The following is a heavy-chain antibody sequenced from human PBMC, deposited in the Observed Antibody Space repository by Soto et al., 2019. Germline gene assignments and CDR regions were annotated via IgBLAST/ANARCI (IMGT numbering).Heavy chain of an antibody. V-gene: IGHV3-23*01. CDR3: AKRRAPGVISAFDV. J-gene: IGHJ3*01. D-gene: IGHD3-10*01. CDR2: FSVRRRSA. CDR1: GFIFSSHA. Sequence: EVQLLESGGGLVQPGGSLRLSCAGSGFIFSSHAMSWVRQAPGRGLEWVSEFSVRRRSAYYADSVRGRFTISRDDSKNMLYLQMNILRSEDTAVYYYAKRRAPGVISAFDVWGRGKMFTVSS.